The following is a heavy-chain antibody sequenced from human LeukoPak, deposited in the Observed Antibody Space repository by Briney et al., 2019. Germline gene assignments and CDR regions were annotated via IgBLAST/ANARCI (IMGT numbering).Heavy chain of an antibody. CDR1: GGSFSGYY. V-gene: IGHV4-34*01. CDR3: ARRGGDGDYLPFAFDI. J-gene: IGHJ3*02. CDR2: INHSGST. D-gene: IGHD4-17*01. Sequence: SETLSLTCAVYGGSFSGYYWSWIRQPPGKGLEWIGEINHSGSTNYNPSPKSRVTISVDTSKNQFSLKLSSVTAADTAVYYCARRGGDGDYLPFAFDIWGQGTMVTVSS.